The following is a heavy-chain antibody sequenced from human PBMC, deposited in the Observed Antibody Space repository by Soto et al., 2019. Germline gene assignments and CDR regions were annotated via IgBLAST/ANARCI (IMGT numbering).Heavy chain of an antibody. Sequence: QVPLVQSGAEVKKPGSSVKVSCKASGGTFSSYAISWVRQAPGQGLEWMGGIIPIFGTANYAQKFQGRVTITADESTSTAYMELSSLRSEDTAVYYCATTGGITFGGVKGAFDIWGQGTMVTVSS. D-gene: IGHD3-16*01. CDR3: ATTGGITFGGVKGAFDI. V-gene: IGHV1-69*01. CDR1: GGTFSSYA. CDR2: IIPIFGTA. J-gene: IGHJ3*02.